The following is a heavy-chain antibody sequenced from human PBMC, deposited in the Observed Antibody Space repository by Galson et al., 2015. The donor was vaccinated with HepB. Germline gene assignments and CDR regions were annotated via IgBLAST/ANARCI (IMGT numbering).Heavy chain of an antibody. V-gene: IGHV1-18*01. D-gene: IGHD6-13*01. CDR3: ARPSSSWEYYFDY. Sequence: SVKVSCKSSGYTFTSYGISWVRQAPGQGLEWMGWISAYNGNTNYAQKLQGRVTLTPDTSTSTAYMELRSLRSDDTAVYYCARPSSSWEYYFDYWGQGTLVTVSS. J-gene: IGHJ4*02. CDR2: ISAYNGNT. CDR1: GYTFTSYG.